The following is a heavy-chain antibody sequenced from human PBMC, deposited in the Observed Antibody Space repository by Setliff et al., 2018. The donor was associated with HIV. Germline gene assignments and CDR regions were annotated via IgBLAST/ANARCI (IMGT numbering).Heavy chain of an antibody. Sequence: SETLSLTCTVSGGSINSGGYYWVWIRQPALKGLEWIGRIYTSGLTNYNPSLKSRVTISVDTSKNQFSLKVSSVTAADTAVYYCAREDGPYYFDSWGQGTLVTVSS. V-gene: IGHV4-61*02. J-gene: IGHJ4*02. CDR1: GGSINSGGYY. CDR3: AREDGPYYFDS. CDR2: IYTSGLT.